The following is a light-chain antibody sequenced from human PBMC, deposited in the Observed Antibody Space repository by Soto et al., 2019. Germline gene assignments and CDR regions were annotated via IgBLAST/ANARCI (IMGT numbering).Light chain of an antibody. CDR2: GFSS. CDR3: QQYNNWPPT. V-gene: IGKV3-15*01. CDR1: QSVSTN. J-gene: IGKJ1*01. Sequence: EIVMTQSPATLSVSPGERATLSCRASQSVSTNLAWYQQKPGQAPRLLIYGFSSTRATGIPARFSASGSGAEFTLTISSLQSEDFALYYCQQYNNWPPTFCQGTKGEIK.